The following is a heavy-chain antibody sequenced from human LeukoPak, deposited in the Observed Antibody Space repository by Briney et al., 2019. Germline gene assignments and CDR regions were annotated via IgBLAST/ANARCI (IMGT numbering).Heavy chain of an antibody. Sequence: GGSLRLSCTTSEFTFSDYYMSWIRQAPGKGLEWVSYISSSGDTIYYADSVKGRFTSSRDNAQNSLYLQMNTLRAEDTAVYYCARRRYYDILPGPPWYMDVWGKGTTVTISS. CDR1: EFTFSDYY. D-gene: IGHD3-9*01. CDR2: ISSSGDTI. V-gene: IGHV3-11*01. J-gene: IGHJ6*03. CDR3: ARRRYYDILPGPPWYMDV.